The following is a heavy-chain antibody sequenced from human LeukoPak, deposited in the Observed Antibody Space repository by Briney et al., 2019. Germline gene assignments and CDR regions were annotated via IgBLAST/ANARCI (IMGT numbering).Heavy chain of an antibody. CDR3: AREVVAAAEVDY. D-gene: IGHD6-13*01. J-gene: IGHJ4*02. CDR2: INHSGST. Sequence: SETLSLTCAVYGGSFSGYYWSWVRQPPGKGLEWIGDINHSGSTNYNPSLKSRVAISVDTSKSQFSLKLSSVTAADTAVYYCAREVVAAAEVDYWGQGTLVTVSS. V-gene: IGHV4-34*01. CDR1: GGSFSGYY.